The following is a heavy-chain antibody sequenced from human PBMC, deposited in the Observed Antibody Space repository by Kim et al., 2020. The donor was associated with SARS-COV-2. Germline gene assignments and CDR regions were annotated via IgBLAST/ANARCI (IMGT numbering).Heavy chain of an antibody. Sequence: SETLSLTCTVSGGSISTSSYQWAWIRQTPRRGLEWIGSFYSSGPTSYNPSLSTRVSISADTSGNQFYLNLTSVTAADTAVYYCARKGAGWTFTYYYGIDVWGQGTTVSVSS. J-gene: IGHJ6*02. D-gene: IGHD6-19*01. CDR2: FYSSGPT. CDR1: GGSISTSSYQ. V-gene: IGHV4-39*01. CDR3: ARKGAGWTFTYYYGIDV.